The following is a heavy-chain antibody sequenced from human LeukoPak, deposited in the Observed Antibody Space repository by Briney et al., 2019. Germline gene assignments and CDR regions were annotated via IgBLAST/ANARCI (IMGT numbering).Heavy chain of an antibody. Sequence: SETLSLTCTVSGYSISSGYYWGWIRQPPGKGLEWMGSIYHSGSTYYNPSLKSRVTISVNTSKNQFSLKLCPVTAAETAAYSCASESSWGSDSLNWFDPWGQGTLVTVSS. CDR2: IYHSGST. D-gene: IGHD3-16*01. CDR1: GYSISSGYY. J-gene: IGHJ5*02. V-gene: IGHV4-38-2*02. CDR3: ASESSWGSDSLNWFDP.